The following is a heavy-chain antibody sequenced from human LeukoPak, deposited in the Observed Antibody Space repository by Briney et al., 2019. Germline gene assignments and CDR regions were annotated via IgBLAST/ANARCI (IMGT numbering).Heavy chain of an antibody. CDR2: ISSSGSYI. D-gene: IGHD1-26*01. J-gene: IGHJ4*02. CDR3: SKARIVGPPTPLRF. CDR1: RFTFSSYS. V-gene: IGHV3-21*01. Sequence: GGSLRLSCAASRFTFSSYSMNWVRQAPGKGLEWVSSISSSGSYIYYADSVKGRFTISRDNAKNSLYLQMNSLRAEDTAVYYCSKARIVGPPTPLRFWGQGTLVTVSS.